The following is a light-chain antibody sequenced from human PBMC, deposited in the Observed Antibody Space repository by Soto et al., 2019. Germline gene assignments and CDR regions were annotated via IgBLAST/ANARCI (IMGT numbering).Light chain of an antibody. CDR3: QQSYSTPYT. CDR2: SAS. CDR1: QSISSY. V-gene: IGKV1-39*01. Sequence: DIQMTQSPSSLSASVGDRVTITCRASQSISSYLHWYQQKPGKAPKLLIYSASSLQSGVPSRFSGSGSGTDFTLTISSRQPEDFATYYCQQSYSTPYTFGPGTKRESK. J-gene: IGKJ2*01.